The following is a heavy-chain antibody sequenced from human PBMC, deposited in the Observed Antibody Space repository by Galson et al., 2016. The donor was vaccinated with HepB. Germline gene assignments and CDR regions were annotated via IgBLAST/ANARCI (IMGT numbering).Heavy chain of an antibody. J-gene: IGHJ4*02. D-gene: IGHD6-6*01. CDR3: ARDGSYSSSSVSFDY. CDR1: GGSMDNYY. CDR2: IYYRGST. V-gene: IGHV4-59*12. Sequence: SETLSLTCTVSGGSMDNYYWSWIRQSPGKGPEWIGFIYYRGSTNYNPSLKSRITISVDTSKNQFSLRLSSVTAADTAVYYCARDGSYSSSSVSFDYWGPGILVTVSS.